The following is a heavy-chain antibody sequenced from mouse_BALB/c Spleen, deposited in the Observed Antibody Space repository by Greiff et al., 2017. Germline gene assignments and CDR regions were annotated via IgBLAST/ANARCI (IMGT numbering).Heavy chain of an antibody. J-gene: IGHJ4*01. D-gene: IGHD1-1*01. CDR2: ISSGGST. Sequence: EVMLVESGGGLVKPGGSLKLSCAASGFTFSSYAMSWVRQTPEKRLEWVASISSGGSTYYPDSVKGRFTISRDNARNILYLQMSSLRSEDTAMYYCARGILRYPYAMDYWGQGTSVTVSS. CDR1: GFTFSSYA. CDR3: ARGILRYPYAMDY. V-gene: IGHV5-6-5*01.